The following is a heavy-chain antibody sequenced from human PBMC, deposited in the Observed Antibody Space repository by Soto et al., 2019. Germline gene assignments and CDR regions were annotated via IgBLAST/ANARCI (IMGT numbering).Heavy chain of an antibody. Sequence: PGGSLRLSCAASGFTFSSYAMHWVRQAPGKGLEWVAVISYDGSNKYYADSVKGRFTISRDNSKNTLYLQMNSLRAEDTAVYYCARDYYRFNSDYGFRMDGWGQGTTVTVAS. D-gene: IGHD5-12*01. CDR1: GFTFSSYA. CDR2: ISYDGSNK. J-gene: IGHJ6*02. CDR3: ARDYYRFNSDYGFRMDG. V-gene: IGHV3-30-3*01.